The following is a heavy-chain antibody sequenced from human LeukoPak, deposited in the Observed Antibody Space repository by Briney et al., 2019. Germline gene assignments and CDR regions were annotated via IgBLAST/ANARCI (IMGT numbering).Heavy chain of an antibody. J-gene: IGHJ4*02. CDR1: GFTFSSYA. Sequence: GGTLRLFCAASGFTFSSYAMSWVRQAPGKGLEWVSSISGGVASTYYADSVKGRFTISRDNSRNTLNLQINSLRAEDTATYYCAKSRVGTSTGGIDYWGQGTLVTVSS. V-gene: IGHV3-23*01. CDR3: AKSRVGTSTGGIDY. D-gene: IGHD1-26*01. CDR2: ISGGVAST.